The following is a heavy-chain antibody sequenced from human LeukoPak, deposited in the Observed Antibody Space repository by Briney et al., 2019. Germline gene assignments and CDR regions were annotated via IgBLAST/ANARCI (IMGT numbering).Heavy chain of an antibody. CDR3: ARGLLYYYGSGSYKNWFDP. CDR1: GFTFSSYA. J-gene: IGHJ5*02. V-gene: IGHV3-30*04. Sequence: GGSLRLSCAASGFTFSSYAMHWVRQAPGKGLEWVAVISYDGSNKYYADSVKGRFTISRDNSKNTLYLQTNSLRAEDTAVYYCARGLLYYYGSGSYKNWFDPWGQGTLATVSS. D-gene: IGHD3-10*01. CDR2: ISYDGSNK.